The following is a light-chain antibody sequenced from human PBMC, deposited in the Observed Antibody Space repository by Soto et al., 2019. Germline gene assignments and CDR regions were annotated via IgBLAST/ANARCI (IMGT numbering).Light chain of an antibody. CDR1: QSISTS. CDR2: KAS. V-gene: IGKV1-5*03. Sequence: DIQRTQSPSTLSASVGDRVTITCRASQSISTSLAWYQQKPGKAPKVLIYKASSLESGVPSRFRGSGSGTEFTLTISSLQPDDFATYYCQHCDSYWTFGQGTKVEIK. CDR3: QHCDSYWT. J-gene: IGKJ1*01.